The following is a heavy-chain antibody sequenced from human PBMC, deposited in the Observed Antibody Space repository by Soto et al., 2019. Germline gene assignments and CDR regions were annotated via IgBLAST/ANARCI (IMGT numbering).Heavy chain of an antibody. Sequence: EVQLLESGGGLVQPGGSLRLSCVASGFTFSSYAMSWVRQAPGKGLEWVSAISGSGGSTYYADSVKGRFTISRDNSKNTLYLQMNSLRAEDTAVYYCAKDSRYYYDSSGYKRGPFDYWGQGTLVTVSS. CDR1: GFTFSSYA. CDR2: ISGSGGST. V-gene: IGHV3-23*01. D-gene: IGHD3-22*01. J-gene: IGHJ4*02. CDR3: AKDSRYYYDSSGYKRGPFDY.